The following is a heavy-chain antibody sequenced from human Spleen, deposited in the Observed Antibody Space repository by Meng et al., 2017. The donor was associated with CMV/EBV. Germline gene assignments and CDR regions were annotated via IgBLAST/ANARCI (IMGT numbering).Heavy chain of an antibody. J-gene: IGHJ4*02. D-gene: IGHD6-13*01. CDR1: GFTFSSYA. V-gene: IGHV3-23*01. CDR3: AKRDSDSSSWLALDY. CDR2: ISDDSGNT. Sequence: GGSLRLSCAASGFTFSSYAMTWVRQAPGKGLEWVSSISDDSGNTFYADSARGRFTISRDNSKSTLHLQMNSLRAEDTALYYCAKRDSDSSSWLALDYWGQGTLVTVSS.